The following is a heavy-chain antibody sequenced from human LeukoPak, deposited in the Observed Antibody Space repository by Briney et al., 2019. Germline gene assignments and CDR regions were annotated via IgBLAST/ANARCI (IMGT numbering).Heavy chain of an antibody. J-gene: IGHJ3*02. CDR1: GYTFTGYY. V-gene: IGHV1-2*02. Sequence: ASVKVSCKASGYTFTGYYMHWVRQAPGQGLEWMGWINPNSGGTNYAQKFQGRVTMTRDTSISTAYMELSRLRSDDTAVYYCARVLPYHDAFDIWGQGTMVTVSS. D-gene: IGHD3-16*01. CDR3: ARVLPYHDAFDI. CDR2: INPNSGGT.